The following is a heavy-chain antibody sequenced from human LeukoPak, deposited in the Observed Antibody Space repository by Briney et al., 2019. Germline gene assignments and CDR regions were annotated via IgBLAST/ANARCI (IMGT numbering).Heavy chain of an antibody. Sequence: GGSLRLSCAASGFTFSMYWTHWVRQAPGKGLVWVSRIKSDGSTNYADSVNGRFTISRDNANNTVSLQMHSLRPADTGVYYCTRAPSEIGGYYPEYFRHWGQGTLVTVSS. CDR2: IKSDGST. J-gene: IGHJ1*01. V-gene: IGHV3-74*01. CDR3: TRAPSEIGGYYPEYFRH. CDR1: GFTFSMYW. D-gene: IGHD3-22*01.